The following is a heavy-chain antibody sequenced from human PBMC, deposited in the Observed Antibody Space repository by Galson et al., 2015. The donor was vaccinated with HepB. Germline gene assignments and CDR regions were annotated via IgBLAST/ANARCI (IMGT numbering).Heavy chain of an antibody. D-gene: IGHD5-12*01. CDR3: ARCGGSGYAWDYYYMDI. V-gene: IGHV3-33*01. J-gene: IGHJ6*03. CDR1: GFTFSSYG. CDR2: IWYDGSNK. Sequence: SLRLSCAASGFTFSSYGMHWVRQAPGKGLEWVAVIWYDGSNKYYADSVKGRFTISRDNSKNTLYLQMNSLRAEDTAVYYCARCGGSGYAWDYYYMDIWGKGTTVTVSS.